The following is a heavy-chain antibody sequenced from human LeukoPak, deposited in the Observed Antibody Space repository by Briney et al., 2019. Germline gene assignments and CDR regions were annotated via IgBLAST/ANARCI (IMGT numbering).Heavy chain of an antibody. Sequence: GGSLRLSCVASGFTFTSYEMNWVRQAPGKGLEWVSYISSSGSTIYNTDSVKGRFTISRDNAKNSLYLQMNSLRAEDTAIYYCARDLGCSGGSCYPSFDYWGQGTLVTVSS. CDR2: ISSSGSTI. D-gene: IGHD2-15*01. J-gene: IGHJ4*02. CDR1: GFTFTSYE. V-gene: IGHV3-48*03. CDR3: ARDLGCSGGSCYPSFDY.